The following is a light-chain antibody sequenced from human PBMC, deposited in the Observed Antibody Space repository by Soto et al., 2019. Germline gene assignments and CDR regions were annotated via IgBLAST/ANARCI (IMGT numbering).Light chain of an antibody. CDR3: QQYSIYTFT. CDR2: KAS. Sequence: DIQMTQSPSTLSATVGDRVTITCRASQSISSWLAWYQQKPGKAPKSLIYKASSLESGVPSRFSGGGSGTEFTLTISSLQPDDFATYYCQQYSIYTFTFGQGTRLEIK. J-gene: IGKJ5*01. V-gene: IGKV1-5*03. CDR1: QSISSW.